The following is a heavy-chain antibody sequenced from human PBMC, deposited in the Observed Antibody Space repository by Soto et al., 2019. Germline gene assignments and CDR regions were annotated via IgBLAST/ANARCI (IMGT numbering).Heavy chain of an antibody. CDR3: ARDPDSVATIWAFDI. CDR1: GFTFSSYS. Sequence: PGGSLRLSCAASGFTFSSYSMNWVRQAPGKGLEWVSYISSSSSTIYYADSVKGRFTISRDNAKNSLYLQMNSLRSEDTAVYYCARDPDSVATIWAFDIWGQGTMVTVSS. CDR2: ISSSSSTI. V-gene: IGHV3-48*01. D-gene: IGHD5-12*01. J-gene: IGHJ3*02.